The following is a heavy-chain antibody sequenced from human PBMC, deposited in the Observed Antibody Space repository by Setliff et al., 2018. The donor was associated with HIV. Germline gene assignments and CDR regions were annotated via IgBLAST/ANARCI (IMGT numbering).Heavy chain of an antibody. Sequence: SETLSLTCGVYGGSFSDYFWSWIRQSPGKGLEWIGEINHSGSTNYNPSLKSRVTISVDTSKNQFSLKLSSVTAADAAVYYCARVRRGYYFQRLDYYYMDVWGKGTTVTVSS. D-gene: IGHD3-22*01. CDR1: GGSFSDYF. J-gene: IGHJ6*03. V-gene: IGHV4-34*01. CDR3: ARVRRGYYFQRLDYYYMDV. CDR2: INHSGST.